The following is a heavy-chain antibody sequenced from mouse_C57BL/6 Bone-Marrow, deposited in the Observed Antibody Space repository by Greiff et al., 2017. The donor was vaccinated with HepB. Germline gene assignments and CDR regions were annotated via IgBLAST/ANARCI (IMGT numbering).Heavy chain of an antibody. CDR3: TPLLLPPFAY. CDR2: IDPEDGDT. D-gene: IGHD1-1*01. V-gene: IGHV14-1*01. J-gene: IGHJ3*01. Sequence: EVQLQQSGAELVRPGASVKLSCTASGFNIKDYYMHWVKQRPEQGLEWIGRIDPEDGDTEYAPKFQGKATMTAATSSNTAYLQLSSLTSEDTAVYYCTPLLLPPFAYWGRGTLVTVSA. CDR1: GFNIKDYY.